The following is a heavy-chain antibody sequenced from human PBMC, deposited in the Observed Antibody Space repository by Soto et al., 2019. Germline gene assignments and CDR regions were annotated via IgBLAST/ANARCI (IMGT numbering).Heavy chain of an antibody. CDR1: GFTFTISA. CDR2: IVVGSGNT. J-gene: IGHJ4*02. V-gene: IGHV1-58*01. Sequence: SVKVSCKASGFTFTISAVQWVRQARGQRLEWIGWIVVGSGNTKYSQKFQERVTITVDTSASTAYMELSSLRSEDTAIYYCARDLGGWPDYWGQGTLVTVSS. CDR3: ARDLGGWPDY. D-gene: IGHD6-19*01.